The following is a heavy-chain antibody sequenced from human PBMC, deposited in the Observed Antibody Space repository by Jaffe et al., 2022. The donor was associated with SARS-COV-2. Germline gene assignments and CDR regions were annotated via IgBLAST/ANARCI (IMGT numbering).Heavy chain of an antibody. CDR3: ARGRRPLRLVRSGGPFDY. CDR1: GGSFSGYY. CDR2: INHSGST. V-gene: IGHV4-34*01. Sequence: QVQLQQWGAGLLKPSETLSLTCAVYGGSFSGYYWSWIRQPPGKGLEWIGEINHSGSTNYNPSLKSRVTISVDTSKNQFSLKLSSVTAADTAVYYCARGRRPLRLVRSGGPFDYWGQGTLVTVSS. D-gene: IGHD2-15*01. J-gene: IGHJ4*02.